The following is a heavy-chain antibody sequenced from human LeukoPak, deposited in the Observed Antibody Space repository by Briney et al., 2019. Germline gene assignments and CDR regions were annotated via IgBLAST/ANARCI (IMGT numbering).Heavy chain of an antibody. Sequence: KPSETLSLTCAVSGYSISSGYYWGWIRQPPGKGLEWIGSIYHSGSTYYNPSLKSRVTMSVEMSKKQFSLKLRSVTAADTAVYYCARGGFYYDILTGYLTWGQGTLVTVSS. J-gene: IGHJ5*02. CDR3: ARGGFYYDILTGYLT. CDR2: IYHSGST. CDR1: GYSISSGYY. D-gene: IGHD3-9*01. V-gene: IGHV4-38-2*01.